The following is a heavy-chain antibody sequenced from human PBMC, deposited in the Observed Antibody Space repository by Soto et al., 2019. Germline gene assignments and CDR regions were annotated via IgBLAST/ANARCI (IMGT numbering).Heavy chain of an antibody. V-gene: IGHV3-23*01. CDR2: ITTSDDIT. J-gene: IGHJ5*02. CDR3: TKGDTSGYFDPSSGYSTPDH. D-gene: IGHD3-3*01. Sequence: EVQLFESGGGLVEPGESLRLSCAASGFIGKDFAMSWVRQAPGKGLEWVSAITTSDDITYSASSVRGRFTISRDNSANTLFLQMSSLRGDDTATYYCTKGDTSGYFDPSSGYSTPDHWGQGTLVTVSS. CDR1: GFIGKDFA.